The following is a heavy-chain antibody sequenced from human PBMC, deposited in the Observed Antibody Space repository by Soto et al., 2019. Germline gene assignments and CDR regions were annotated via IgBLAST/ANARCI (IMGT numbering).Heavy chain of an antibody. J-gene: IGHJ3*01. V-gene: IGHV3-53*01. CDR3: ARDPEYYYDSSGYYYGSNQAS. CDR1: GFTVSSNY. CDR2: IYSGGST. Sequence: PGGSLRLSCAASGFTVSSNYMSWVRQAPGKGLEWVSVIYSGGSTYYADSVKGRFTISRDNSKNTPYLQMNSLRAEDTAVYYCARDPEYYYDSSGYYYGSNQASWGQGTMVTVSS. D-gene: IGHD3-22*01.